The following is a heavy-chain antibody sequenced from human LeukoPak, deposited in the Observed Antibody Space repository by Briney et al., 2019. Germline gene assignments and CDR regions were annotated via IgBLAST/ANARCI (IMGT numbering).Heavy chain of an antibody. J-gene: IGHJ3*02. CDR3: AREGWRVVVTATYDAFDI. Sequence: GGSLRLSCAASGFTFSSYGMHWVRQAPGKGLEWVAVISYDGSNKYYADSVKGRFTISRDNAKNTLYLQMNSLRAEDTAVYYCAREGWRVVVTATYDAFDIWGQGTMVTVSS. D-gene: IGHD2-21*02. CDR1: GFTFSSYG. CDR2: ISYDGSNK. V-gene: IGHV3-30*03.